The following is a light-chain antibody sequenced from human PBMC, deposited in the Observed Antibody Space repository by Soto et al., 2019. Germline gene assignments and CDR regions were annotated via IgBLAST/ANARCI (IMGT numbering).Light chain of an antibody. Sequence: EKLMTQSPATLSVSAGERASLSCRASQSVSNSLAWYQQKPGQAPRLLIYDASTRATGIPARFSGSASGTEFTLTSSSLQSEDSAVYYCQQYNQWPLTFGGGTKVEIK. J-gene: IGKJ4*01. V-gene: IGKV3-15*01. CDR2: DAS. CDR3: QQYNQWPLT. CDR1: QSVSNS.